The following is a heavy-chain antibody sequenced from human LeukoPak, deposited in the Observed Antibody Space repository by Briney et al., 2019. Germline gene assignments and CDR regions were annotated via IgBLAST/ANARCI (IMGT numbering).Heavy chain of an antibody. CDR1: GFTVSSNY. J-gene: IGHJ2*01. Sequence: GGSLRLSCAASGFTVSSNYMSWVRQAPGKGLEWVSVIYRGGSTYSPDSVKGRFTISRDNSKNTLYLQMNSLRAEDTAVYYCAQSGRYWYFDLWGRGTLVTVSS. V-gene: IGHV3-53*01. CDR3: AQSGRYWYFDL. CDR2: IYRGGST. D-gene: IGHD3-10*01.